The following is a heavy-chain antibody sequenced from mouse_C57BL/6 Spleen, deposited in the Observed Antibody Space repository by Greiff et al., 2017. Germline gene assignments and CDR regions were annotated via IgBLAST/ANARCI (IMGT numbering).Heavy chain of an antibody. D-gene: IGHD2-4*01. V-gene: IGHV1-62-2*01. CDR3: ARHEGDYDGWYFDV. CDR2: FYPGSGST. J-gene: IGHJ1*03. CDR1: GYTFTEYT. Sequence: VQLQQSGAELVKPGASVKLSCKASGYTFTEYTINWVKQRSGQGLEWIGWFYPGSGSTKYNEKFKVKATLTADKSSSTVDMEISRLTSEDSAVYFYARHEGDYDGWYFDVWGTGTTVTVSS.